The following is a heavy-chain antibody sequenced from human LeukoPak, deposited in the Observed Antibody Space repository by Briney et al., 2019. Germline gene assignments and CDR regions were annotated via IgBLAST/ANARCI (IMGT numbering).Heavy chain of an antibody. V-gene: IGHV3-23*01. J-gene: IGHJ6*03. D-gene: IGHD6-13*01. Sequence: QPGGSLRLSCAASGFTFSSYAMSWVRQAPGKGLEWVSAISGSGGSTYYADSVKGRFTISRDNSKNTLYLQMNSLRAEDTAVYYCAKAGSSSWYNYYYMDVWGKGTTVTVSS. CDR2: ISGSGGST. CDR3: AKAGSSSWYNYYYMDV. CDR1: GFTFSSYA.